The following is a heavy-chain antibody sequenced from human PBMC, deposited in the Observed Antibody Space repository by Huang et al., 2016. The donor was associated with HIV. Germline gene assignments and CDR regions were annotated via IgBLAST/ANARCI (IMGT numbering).Heavy chain of an antibody. CDR3: ARARGYYDSSVSYYFDY. Sequence: QVQLVQSGAEVKKPGSSVKVSCKASGGTFSSYAISRLRQAPGKGRAWMGVIIAIFETANYERKYQGRVTSTSNESTSTSYMELSSLRSEDTAVYYCARARGYYDSSVSYYFDYWGQGTLVTVSS. CDR1: GGTFSSYA. D-gene: IGHD3-22*01. V-gene: IGHV1-69*13. J-gene: IGHJ4*02. CDR2: IIAIFETA.